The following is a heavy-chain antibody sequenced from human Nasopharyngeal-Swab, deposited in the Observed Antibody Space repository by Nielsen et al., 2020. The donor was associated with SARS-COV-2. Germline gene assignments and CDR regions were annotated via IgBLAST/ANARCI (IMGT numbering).Heavy chain of an antibody. CDR3: AKEINSFDYYYYTMDV. CDR2: ISGSGGST. D-gene: IGHD3-3*02. CDR1: GFTFSSYA. J-gene: IGHJ6*02. Sequence: GGSLRLSCAASGFTFSSYAMSWVRQAPGKGLEWVSAISGSGGSTYYADSVKGRFTISRDNSKNTLYLQMNSLRPEDTALYYCAKEINSFDYYYYTMDVWGQGTTVTVSS. V-gene: IGHV3-23*01.